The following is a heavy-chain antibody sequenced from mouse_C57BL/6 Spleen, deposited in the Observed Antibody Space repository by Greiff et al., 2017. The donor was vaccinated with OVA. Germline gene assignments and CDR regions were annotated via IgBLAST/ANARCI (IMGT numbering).Heavy chain of an antibody. D-gene: IGHD2-2*01. CDR2: IWSGGST. Sequence: VQLQQSGPGLVQPSQSLSITCTVSGFSFTSYGVHWVRQSPGQGLEWLGVIWSGGSTDYNAAFISRLSISNDNSKSQVFFKMNSLQADDTAIYYCARNYGYDDYYAMDYWGQGTSVTVSS. CDR1: GFSFTSYG. J-gene: IGHJ4*01. CDR3: ARNYGYDDYYAMDY. V-gene: IGHV2-2*01.